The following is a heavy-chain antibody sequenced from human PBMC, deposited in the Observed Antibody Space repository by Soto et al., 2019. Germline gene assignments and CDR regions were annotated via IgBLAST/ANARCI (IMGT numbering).Heavy chain of an antibody. CDR1: GGSFSTYY. D-gene: IGHD6-13*01. V-gene: IGHV4-34*12. Sequence: SETLSLTCAVYGGSFSTYYWSWIRQPPGKGLEWIGEIIHSGSTNYNPSLKSRVTISVDTSKNQFSLKLSSVTAADTAIYYCAKSVRQQLVRSNWFDLWGQGTLVTVSS. CDR2: IIHSGST. J-gene: IGHJ5*02. CDR3: AKSVRQQLVRSNWFDL.